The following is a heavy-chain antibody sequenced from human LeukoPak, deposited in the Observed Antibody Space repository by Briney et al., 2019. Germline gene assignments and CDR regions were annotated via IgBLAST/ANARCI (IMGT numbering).Heavy chain of an antibody. CDR2: ISYDGSNK. V-gene: IGHV3-30*04. CDR3: AKDAAAIPDYFDY. CDR1: GFTFSSYA. D-gene: IGHD2-2*02. Sequence: PGRSLRLSCAASGFTFSSYAMHWVRQAPGKGLEWVAVISYDGSNKYYADSVKGRFTISRDNSKNTLYLQMNSLRAEDTAVYYCAKDAAAIPDYFDYWGQGTLVTVSS. J-gene: IGHJ4*02.